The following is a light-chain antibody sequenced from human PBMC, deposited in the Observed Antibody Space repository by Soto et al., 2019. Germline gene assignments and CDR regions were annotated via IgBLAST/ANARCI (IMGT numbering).Light chain of an antibody. CDR1: WSNIGSNY. Sequence: QSVLTQPPTASGTPGQRVTISCSGSWSNIGSNYVYWYQQVPGTAPKLLIYRNDQRPSGVPDRFSGSKSGTSASLAISGLRSEDEADYYGVAWDDNLGGGVFGGGTQLTVL. CDR3: VAWDDNLGGGV. V-gene: IGLV1-47*01. CDR2: RND. J-gene: IGLJ7*01.